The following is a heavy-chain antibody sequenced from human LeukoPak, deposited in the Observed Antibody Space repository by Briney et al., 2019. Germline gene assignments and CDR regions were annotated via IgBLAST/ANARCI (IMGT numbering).Heavy chain of an antibody. CDR1: GGTFISYA. J-gene: IGHJ4*02. CDR2: IIPIFGIA. V-gene: IGHV1-69*04. D-gene: IGHD3-22*01. CDR3: ARDRSSGSHFDY. Sequence: ASVKVSCKASGGTFISYAISWVRQAPGQGLEWMGRIIPIFGIANYAQKFQGRVTITADKSTSTAYMELSSLRSEDTAVYYCARDRSSGSHFDYWGQGPLVTVSS.